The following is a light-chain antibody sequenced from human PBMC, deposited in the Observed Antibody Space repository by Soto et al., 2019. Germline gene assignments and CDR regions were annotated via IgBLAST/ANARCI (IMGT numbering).Light chain of an antibody. V-gene: IGLV2-23*01. CDR2: EAF. J-gene: IGLJ3*02. CDR1: SSDIGSDKL. CDR3: CSYAGNITWV. Sequence: QSALTQPASVSGSPGQSITISCTGTSSDIGSDKLISWYQHHPGRAPKIMIYEAFKRPSGVSDRFSDSRAGNTASLTISGLRAEDEADYYCCSYAGNITWVFGGGTKLTVL.